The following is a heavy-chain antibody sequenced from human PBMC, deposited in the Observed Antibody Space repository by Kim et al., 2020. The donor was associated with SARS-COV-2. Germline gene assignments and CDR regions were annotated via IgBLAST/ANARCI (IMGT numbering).Heavy chain of an antibody. V-gene: IGHV4-4*07. J-gene: IGHJ4*02. Sequence: NPSLKSRVNMSVDTSKNQFSLKLGSVTAADTAVYYCAREIGYYDSSGFRYWGQGTLVTVSS. CDR3: AREIGYYDSSGFRY. D-gene: IGHD3-22*01.